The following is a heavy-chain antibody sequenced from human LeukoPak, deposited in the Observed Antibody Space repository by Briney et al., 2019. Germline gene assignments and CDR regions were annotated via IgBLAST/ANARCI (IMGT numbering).Heavy chain of an antibody. Sequence: SETLSLTCTVSGGSISSSSYYWGWIRQPPGKGLEWIGSIYYSGSTYYNPSLKSRVTISIDTSKSHFSLKLNSVTAADTAVYYCARDRVIAAAGFDYWGQGTLVTVSS. J-gene: IGHJ4*02. D-gene: IGHD6-13*01. CDR2: IYYSGST. CDR3: ARDRVIAAAGFDY. V-gene: IGHV4-39*07. CDR1: GGSISSSSYY.